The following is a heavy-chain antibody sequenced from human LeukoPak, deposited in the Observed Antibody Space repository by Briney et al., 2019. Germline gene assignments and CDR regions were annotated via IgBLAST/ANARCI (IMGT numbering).Heavy chain of an antibody. CDR1: GGSFSGYY. D-gene: IGHD3/OR15-3a*01. CDR3: ARQTGSGLFILP. Sequence: SETLSLTCAVYGGSFSGYYWSWIRQPPGKGLEWIGSIYYSGNTYYNASLKSQVSISIDTSKNQFSLRLTSVTAADTAVYYCARQTGSGLFILPGGQGTLVTVSS. CDR2: IYYSGNT. J-gene: IGHJ4*02. V-gene: IGHV4-34*01.